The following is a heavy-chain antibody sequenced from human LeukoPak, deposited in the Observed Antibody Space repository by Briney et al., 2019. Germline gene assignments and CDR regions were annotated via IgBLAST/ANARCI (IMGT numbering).Heavy chain of an antibody. D-gene: IGHD3-9*01. CDR3: ARGPPVVYDVLTGYYCFDY. CDR1: GGSFNGYY. Sequence: PSETLSLTCAVHGGSFNGYYWSWIRQPPGKGLEWIGEINDSRSTKYNPSLKSRVTISVDTSKNQFSLKLNSVTAADTAVYYCARGPPVVYDVLTGYYCFDYWGQGTLVTVSS. V-gene: IGHV4-34*01. CDR2: INDSRST. J-gene: IGHJ4*02.